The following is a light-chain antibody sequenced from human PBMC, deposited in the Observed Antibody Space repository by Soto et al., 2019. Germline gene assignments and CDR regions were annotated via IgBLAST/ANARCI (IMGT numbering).Light chain of an antibody. Sequence: ETVLTQSPCTLSLSPGERATLSCRASQSVRSRYLAWYQQKPGQAPRLLISGASSRATGIPDRFSGSGSGTDFTLTVSRLEPEDFALYYCQQYGNSPITFGQGTHW. CDR2: GAS. CDR1: QSVRSRY. CDR3: QQYGNSPIT. J-gene: IGKJ5*01. V-gene: IGKV3-20*01.